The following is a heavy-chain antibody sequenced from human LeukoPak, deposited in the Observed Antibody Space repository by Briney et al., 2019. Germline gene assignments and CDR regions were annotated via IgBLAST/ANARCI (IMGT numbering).Heavy chain of an antibody. CDR3: ARQLTGEGNAFDI. D-gene: IGHD7-27*01. V-gene: IGHV1-69*05. Sequence: GASVKVSRKASGGTFSSYAISWVRQAPGQGLEWMGGIIPIFGTANYAQKFQGRVTITTDESTSTAYMELSSLRSEDTAVYYCARQLTGEGNAFDIWGQGTMVTVSS. CDR2: IIPIFGTA. CDR1: GGTFSSYA. J-gene: IGHJ3*02.